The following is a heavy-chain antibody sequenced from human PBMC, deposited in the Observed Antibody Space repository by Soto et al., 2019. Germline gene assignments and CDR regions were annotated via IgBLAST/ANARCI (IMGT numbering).Heavy chain of an antibody. CDR3: ARGRDVYGGAFES. Sequence: QVQVVQSGAEVKKPGSSVKVSCKASGGTFNRHTISWVRQAPGKGLEWMGRIIPIVGIPNYAQTFQGRLTISADEATSTAYMERSSLSSEDTAVYFGARGRDVYGGAFESWGQVTLVTVSS. V-gene: IGHV1-69*02. CDR2: IIPIVGIP. J-gene: IGHJ4*01. CDR1: GGTFNRHT. D-gene: IGHD4-17*01.